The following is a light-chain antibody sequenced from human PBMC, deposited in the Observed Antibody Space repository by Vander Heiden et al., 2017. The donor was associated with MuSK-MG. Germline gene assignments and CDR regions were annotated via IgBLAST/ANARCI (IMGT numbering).Light chain of an antibody. CDR3: QQDYSTTWT. Sequence: DIVMTQSPDSLAVSLGERATINCKPSQSVLYSSNNKNYLAWYQQKPGQPPKLLIYWASTRESGVPDRFSGSGSGTDFTLTISSLQAEDVAVYYCQQDYSTTWTFGQGTKVEIK. CDR2: WAS. V-gene: IGKV4-1*01. CDR1: QSVLYSSNNKNY. J-gene: IGKJ1*01.